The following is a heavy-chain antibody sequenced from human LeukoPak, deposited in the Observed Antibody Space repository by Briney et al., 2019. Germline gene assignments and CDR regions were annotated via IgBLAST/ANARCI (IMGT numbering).Heavy chain of an antibody. V-gene: IGHV3-7*01. J-gene: IGHJ4*02. CDR1: GFTFSSYW. Sequence: GGSLRLSCVASGFTFSSYWMNWVRQAPGKGLERVGTISPDGSDKYYVGSVKGRFTISRDNAKTSLYLQINSLRADDTALYFCARGIVEVAGVSDHFDYWGQGTLITVSS. CDR2: ISPDGSDK. D-gene: IGHD2-2*01. CDR3: ARGIVEVAGVSDHFDY.